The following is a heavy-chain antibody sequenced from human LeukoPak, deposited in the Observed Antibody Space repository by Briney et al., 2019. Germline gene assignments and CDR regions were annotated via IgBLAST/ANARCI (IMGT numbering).Heavy chain of an antibody. CDR1: GFTFSSYW. CDR3: ARDVVSSGWPYYYYGMDV. Sequence: GGSLRLSCAASGFTFSSYWMSWVRQAPRKGQGWVANIKQDGSEKYYVDSVKGRFTISRDNAKNSLYLQMNSLRAEDTAVYYCARDVVSSGWPYYYYGMDVWGQGTTVTVSS. J-gene: IGHJ6*02. CDR2: IKQDGSEK. D-gene: IGHD6-19*01. V-gene: IGHV3-7*01.